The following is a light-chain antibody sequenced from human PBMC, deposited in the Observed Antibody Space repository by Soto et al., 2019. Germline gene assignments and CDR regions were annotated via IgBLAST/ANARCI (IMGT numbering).Light chain of an antibody. CDR2: GAS. J-gene: IGKJ4*01. V-gene: IGKV3-20*01. Sequence: EILLTQSPGTLSLSPGDRATLSCRASQSLGSTFLAWYQQKSGQSPRLPIYGASDRATDIPDRFSGSGSGADFTLTISRLEPEDFAVYFCHQYGTLPLSFGGGTKVDIK. CDR3: HQYGTLPLS. CDR1: QSLGSTF.